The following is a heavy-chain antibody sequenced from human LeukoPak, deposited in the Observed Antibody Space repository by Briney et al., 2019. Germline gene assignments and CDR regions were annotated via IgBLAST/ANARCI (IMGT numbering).Heavy chain of an antibody. J-gene: IGHJ6*03. CDR1: GGSISSSSYY. D-gene: IGHD6-6*01. CDR2: IYYSGST. Sequence: SETLSLTCTVSGGSISSSSYYWGWIRQPPGKGLEWIGSIYYSGSTYYNPSLKSRVTISVDTSKNQFSLKLSSVTAADTAVYYCARVARYSSSSRHYYYYYMDVWGKGTTVTVSS. V-gene: IGHV4-39*07. CDR3: ARVARYSSSSRHYYYYYMDV.